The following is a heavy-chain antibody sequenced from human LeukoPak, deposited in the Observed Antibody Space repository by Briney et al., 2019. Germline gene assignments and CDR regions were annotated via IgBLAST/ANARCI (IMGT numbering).Heavy chain of an antibody. D-gene: IGHD3-22*01. Sequence: ASVKVSCKASGYTFTSYGISWVRQAPGQGLEWMGWISAYNGNTNYAQKLQGRVTMTTDTSTSTAYMELRSLRSDDTAEYYCARDLGITMIVVVTPYYYYGMDVWGQGTTVTVSS. J-gene: IGHJ6*02. CDR1: GYTFTSYG. CDR2: ISAYNGNT. V-gene: IGHV1-18*01. CDR3: ARDLGITMIVVVTPYYYYGMDV.